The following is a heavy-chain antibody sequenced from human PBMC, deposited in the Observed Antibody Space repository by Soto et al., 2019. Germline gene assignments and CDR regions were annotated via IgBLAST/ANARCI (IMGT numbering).Heavy chain of an antibody. J-gene: IGHJ6*02. V-gene: IGHV1-18*04. D-gene: IGHD2-15*01. CDR3: ARVSSSIVVVPDYGMDV. Sequence: QVQLVQSGVEVKKPGASVKVSCKASGYTFISHGISWVRHAPGQGLAWMGWISGKNGNTNYAQKLQGRVTLTTDTSTSTAYMELRSLRSDDTAVYYCARVSSSIVVVPDYGMDVWGQGTTVTVSS. CDR2: ISGKNGNT. CDR1: GYTFISHG.